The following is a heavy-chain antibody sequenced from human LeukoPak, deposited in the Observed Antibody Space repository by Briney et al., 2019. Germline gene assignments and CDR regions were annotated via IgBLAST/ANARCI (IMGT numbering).Heavy chain of an antibody. CDR2: IYTSGST. V-gene: IGHV4-4*07. CDR3: ARDARWEPAPGGFDY. Sequence: PSETLSLTCTVSGGSISSYYWSWVRQPAGKGLEWIGRIYTSGSTNYNPSLKSRVTMSVDTSKNQFSLKLSSVTAADTAVYYCARDARWEPAPGGFDYWGQGTLVTVSS. J-gene: IGHJ4*02. CDR1: GGSISSYY. D-gene: IGHD1-26*01.